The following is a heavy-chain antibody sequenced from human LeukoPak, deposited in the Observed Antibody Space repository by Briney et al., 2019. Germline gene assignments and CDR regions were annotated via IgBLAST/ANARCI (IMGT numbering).Heavy chain of an antibody. CDR2: IIPIFGTA. CDR3: ARDLDSRCSSCHTSWFDP. Sequence: SVKVSCKASGGTFSSYAISWVRQAPGQGLEWMGGIIPIFGTANYAQKFQGRVTITADESTSTAYMELSSLRSEDTAVYYCARDLDSRCSSCHTSWFDPWGQGTLVTVSS. CDR1: GGTFSSYA. J-gene: IGHJ5*02. D-gene: IGHD2-2*01. V-gene: IGHV1-69*13.